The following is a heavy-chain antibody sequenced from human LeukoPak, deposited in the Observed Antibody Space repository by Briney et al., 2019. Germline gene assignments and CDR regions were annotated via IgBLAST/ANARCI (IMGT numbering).Heavy chain of an antibody. V-gene: IGHV1-2*02. D-gene: IGHD3-3*01. Sequence: ASVKVSCKASGYTFTSYYMDWVRQAPGQGLEWMGWINPNSGGTNYAQKFQGRVTMTRDTSISTAYMELSRLRSDDTAVYYCARVGYDFWSGFPPDYWGQGTLVTVSS. CDR3: ARVGYDFWSGFPPDY. CDR1: GYTFTSYY. J-gene: IGHJ4*02. CDR2: INPNSGGT.